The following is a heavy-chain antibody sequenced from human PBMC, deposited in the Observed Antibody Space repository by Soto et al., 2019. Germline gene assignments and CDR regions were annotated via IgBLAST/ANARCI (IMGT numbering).Heavy chain of an antibody. CDR3: ARDGYVGAIDY. CDR1: GFTFSSYA. D-gene: IGHD1-26*01. CDR2: ISYDGSNK. Sequence: PGGSLRLSCAASGFTFSSYAMHWVRQAPGKGLEWVAVISYDGSNKYYADSVKGRFTISRDNSKNTLYLQMNSLRAEDTAVYYCARDGYVGAIDYWGQGTLVTVSS. J-gene: IGHJ4*02. V-gene: IGHV3-30-3*01.